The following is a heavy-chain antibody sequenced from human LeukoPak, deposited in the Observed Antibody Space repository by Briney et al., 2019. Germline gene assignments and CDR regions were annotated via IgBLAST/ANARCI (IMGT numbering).Heavy chain of an antibody. V-gene: IGHV4-59*01. J-gene: IGHJ6*02. CDR2: IYYSGST. CDR1: GGSISSYY. D-gene: IGHD6-13*01. CDR3: ARTGIAAAGTYYYYGMDV. Sequence: SETLSLTCTVSGGSISSYYWSWIRQPPGKGLEWIGYIYYSGSTNYNPSLKSRVTISVDTSKNQFSLKLSSVTAADTAVYYCARTGIAAAGTYYYYGMDVWGQGTTVTLSS.